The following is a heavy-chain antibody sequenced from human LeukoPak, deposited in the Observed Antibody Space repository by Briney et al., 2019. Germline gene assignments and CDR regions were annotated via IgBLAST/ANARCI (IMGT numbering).Heavy chain of an antibody. D-gene: IGHD6-19*01. Sequence: SGPTLVKPTQTLTLTCTFSGFSLSTSGVGVGWIRQPPGKALEWLALIYWDDDKRYSPSLKSRLTITKDTSKNQVVLTMTNMDPVDTAIYYCAHLYSSGWNNWFDPWGQGTLVTVSS. CDR2: IYWDDDK. CDR1: GFSLSTSGVG. J-gene: IGHJ5*02. CDR3: AHLYSSGWNNWFDP. V-gene: IGHV2-5*02.